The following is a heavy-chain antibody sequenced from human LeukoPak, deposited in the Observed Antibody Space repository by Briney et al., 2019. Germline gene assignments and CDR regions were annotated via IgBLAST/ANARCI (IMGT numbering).Heavy chain of an antibody. D-gene: IGHD4-17*01. Sequence: SETLSLTCTVSGDSISSSSYYWGWIRQPPGKGLEWIGSFHYSGSTYYNPSLKSRVTISVDTSKNQLSLKLNSVTAADTAVYYCARARYGDYGHYFDYWGQGTLVTVSS. V-gene: IGHV4-39*07. J-gene: IGHJ4*02. CDR2: FHYSGST. CDR1: GDSISSSSYY. CDR3: ARARYGDYGHYFDY.